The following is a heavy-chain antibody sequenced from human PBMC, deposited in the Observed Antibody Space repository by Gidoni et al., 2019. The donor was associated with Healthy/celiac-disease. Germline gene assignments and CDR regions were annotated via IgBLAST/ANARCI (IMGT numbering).Heavy chain of an antibody. CDR3: ARVVHDYGDYGSGMDV. CDR1: GYTFNSYD. D-gene: IGHD4-17*01. V-gene: IGHV1-8*01. J-gene: IGHJ6*02. Sequence: QVQLVQSGAEVTKPGASVKVSCKASGYTFNSYDINWVRRATGQGLEWMGWMNPNSGNTGYAQKFQGRVTMTRNTSISTAYMELISLRSEDTAVYYCARVVHDYGDYGSGMDVWGQGTTVTVSS. CDR2: MNPNSGNT.